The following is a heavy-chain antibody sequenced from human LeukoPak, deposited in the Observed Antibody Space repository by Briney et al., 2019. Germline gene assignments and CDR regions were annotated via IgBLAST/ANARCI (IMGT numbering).Heavy chain of an antibody. Sequence: LRLSCAASGFTFSSYGMHWVRQAPGKGLEWVAVIWYDGSNKYYADSVKGRFTISRDNAKNSLYLQMNSLRAEDTALYYCAKDGGYSYGRHFDYWGQGTLVTVSS. V-gene: IGHV3-33*03. J-gene: IGHJ4*02. D-gene: IGHD5-18*01. CDR1: GFTFSSYG. CDR2: IWYDGSNK. CDR3: AKDGGYSYGRHFDY.